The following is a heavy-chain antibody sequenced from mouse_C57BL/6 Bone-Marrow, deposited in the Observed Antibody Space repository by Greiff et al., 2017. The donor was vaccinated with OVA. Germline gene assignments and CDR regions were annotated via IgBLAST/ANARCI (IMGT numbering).Heavy chain of an antibody. V-gene: IGHV5-15*01. CDR1: GFTFSDYG. D-gene: IGHD2-2*01. CDR2: ISNLAYSI. Sequence: EVQGVESGGGLVQPGGSLKLSCAASGFTFSDYGMAWVRQAPRKGPEWVAFISNLAYSIYYADTVTGRFTISRENAKNTLYLEMSSLRSEDTAMYYCARQDYGYDDAMDYWGQGTSVTVSS. J-gene: IGHJ4*01. CDR3: ARQDYGYDDAMDY.